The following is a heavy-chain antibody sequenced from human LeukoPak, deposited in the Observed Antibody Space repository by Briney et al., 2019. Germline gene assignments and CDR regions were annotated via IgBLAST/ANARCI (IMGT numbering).Heavy chain of an antibody. Sequence: ASVKVSCKASGYTFTSYHIDWVRQAPGQGPEWMGWMNAKSGHTGYAQNLEGRVTMTRDTSTNTAYMELRGLRSEDTAVYYCARSERYFDWLSFDYWGQGTLVTVSS. CDR3: ARSERYFDWLSFDY. CDR2: MNAKSGHT. CDR1: GYTFTSYH. V-gene: IGHV1-8*01. J-gene: IGHJ4*02. D-gene: IGHD3-9*01.